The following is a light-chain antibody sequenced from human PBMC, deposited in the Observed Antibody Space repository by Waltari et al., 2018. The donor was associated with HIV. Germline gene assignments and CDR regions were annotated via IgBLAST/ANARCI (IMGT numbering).Light chain of an antibody. CDR1: SSNIGAGYD. J-gene: IGLJ2*01. CDR3: QSYDTSLSAWV. CDR2: KNK. Sequence: QSVLTQPPSISGAPGQRITVSCSGTSSNIGAGYDVHWYQQPPAPPPQPLPYKNKNRPAGVPDRLSASKSDASASLAITGLQAADEGDYFCQSYDTSLSAWVFGGGTRLTVL. V-gene: IGLV1-40*03.